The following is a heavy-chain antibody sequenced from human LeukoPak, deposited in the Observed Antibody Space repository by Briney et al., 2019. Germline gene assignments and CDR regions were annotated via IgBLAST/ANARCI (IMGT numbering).Heavy chain of an antibody. CDR2: IQYDGSNQ. V-gene: IGHV3-30*02. J-gene: IGHJ4*02. CDR3: AKFKRLVVAAIAYFDY. CDR1: GFTFSSYG. Sequence: GGSLRLSCAASGFTFSSYGMHWVRQAPGKGLEWVAYIQYDGSNQQYADSVKGRFSISRDRSKNIPYLQMNSLRAEDTAVYYCAKFKRLVVAAIAYFDYWGQGTLVTVSS. D-gene: IGHD2-15*01.